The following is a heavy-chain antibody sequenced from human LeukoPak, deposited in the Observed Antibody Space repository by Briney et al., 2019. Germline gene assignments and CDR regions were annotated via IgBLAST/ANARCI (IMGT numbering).Heavy chain of an antibody. Sequence: SSETLSLTCAVYGGSFSGYYWSWIRQPPGKGLEWIGEINHSGSTNYNPSLKSRVTISVDTSKNQFSLKLSSVTAADTAVYYCARGPSVYYGSGSYDYWGQGTLVTVSS. J-gene: IGHJ4*02. CDR2: INHSGST. CDR3: ARGPSVYYGSGSYDY. CDR1: GGSFSGYY. D-gene: IGHD3-10*01. V-gene: IGHV4-34*01.